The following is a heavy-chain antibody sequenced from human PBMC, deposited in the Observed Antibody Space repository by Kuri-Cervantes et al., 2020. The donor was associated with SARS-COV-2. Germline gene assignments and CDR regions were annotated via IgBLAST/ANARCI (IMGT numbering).Heavy chain of an antibody. V-gene: IGHV3-23*01. CDR1: GFTVSSNY. CDR3: AKDWPDREGPDAFDI. CDR2: ISGSGGST. Sequence: GESLKISCAASGFTVSSNYMSWVRQAPGKGLEWVSAISGSGGSTYYADSVKGRFTISRDNSKNTLYLQMNSLRAEDTAVYYCAKDWPDREGPDAFDIWGQGTMVTVSS. J-gene: IGHJ3*02.